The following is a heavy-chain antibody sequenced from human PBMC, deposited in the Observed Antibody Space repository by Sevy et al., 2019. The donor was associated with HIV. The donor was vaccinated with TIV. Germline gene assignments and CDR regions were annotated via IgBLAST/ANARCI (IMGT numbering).Heavy chain of an antibody. J-gene: IGHJ4*02. D-gene: IGHD4-17*01. CDR3: ARDLPPSATTVPHFDY. Sequence: VGSLRLSCTASGFTFSSYEMNWVRQAPGKGQEWVSYISNSGSTIHYSDSVKGRFTISRDNAKNSLYLQMNSLRAEDTAVYYCARDLPPSATTVPHFDYWGRGTLVTVSS. V-gene: IGHV3-48*03. CDR1: GFTFSSYE. CDR2: ISNSGSTI.